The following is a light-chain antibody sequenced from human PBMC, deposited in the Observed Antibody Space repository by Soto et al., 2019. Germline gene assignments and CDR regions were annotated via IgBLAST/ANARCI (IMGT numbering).Light chain of an antibody. CDR3: QQYCRSPQS. Sequence: EIVLTQSPATLSLSAWERATLSCRPRQILSPSYLAWYQHKPGQGPRLLIFAASSRATGVPDRFSGSGSGKDFTITITRLEPEDSAIYDWQQYCRSPQSFGRGTHLEIK. J-gene: IGKJ2*03. CDR1: QILSPSY. V-gene: IGKV3-20*01. CDR2: AAS.